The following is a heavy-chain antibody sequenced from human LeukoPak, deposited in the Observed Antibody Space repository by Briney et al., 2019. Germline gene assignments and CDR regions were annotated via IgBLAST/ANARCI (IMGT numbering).Heavy chain of an antibody. CDR2: IYYSGST. CDR1: GGSISSYY. D-gene: IGHD3-22*01. V-gene: IGHV4-59*08. Sequence: SETLSLTCAVYGGSISSYYWSWIRQPPGKGLEWIGYIYYSGSTNYNPSLKGRVTISVDTSKNQFSLKLSSVTAADTAVYYCARHAYYYDSSGYQPFDYWGQGTLVTVSS. CDR3: ARHAYYYDSSGYQPFDY. J-gene: IGHJ4*02.